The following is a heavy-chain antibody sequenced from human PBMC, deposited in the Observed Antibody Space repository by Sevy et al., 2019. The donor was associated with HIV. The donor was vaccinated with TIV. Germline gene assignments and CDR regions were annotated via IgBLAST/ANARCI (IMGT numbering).Heavy chain of an antibody. Sequence: GGALRLSCAASGFPFSSYAMNWVRQGPGKGLEWVSATGGRGGATNYADSVKGRFTISRDNSKNTLDLQMDSLRAEDTAVYYCAKDVVAVVGDAFDVWGQGTMVTVSS. CDR3: AKDVVAVVGDAFDV. CDR1: GFPFSSYA. V-gene: IGHV3-23*01. D-gene: IGHD2-15*01. CDR2: TGGRGGAT. J-gene: IGHJ3*01.